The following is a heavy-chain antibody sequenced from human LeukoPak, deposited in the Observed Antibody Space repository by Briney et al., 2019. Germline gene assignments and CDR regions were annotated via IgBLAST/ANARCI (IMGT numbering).Heavy chain of an antibody. CDR2: IKQDETEK. Sequence: GGSLRLSCTASGSTFSNFWMGWVRQAPGKGLEWVANIKQDETEKFYLGSVKGRFTISRDNAKNSLYLQMNSLRVEDTALYYCARGPPNWGYDYWGPGTLVTVSS. D-gene: IGHD7-27*01. J-gene: IGHJ4*02. CDR1: GSTFSNFW. CDR3: ARGPPNWGYDY. V-gene: IGHV3-7*03.